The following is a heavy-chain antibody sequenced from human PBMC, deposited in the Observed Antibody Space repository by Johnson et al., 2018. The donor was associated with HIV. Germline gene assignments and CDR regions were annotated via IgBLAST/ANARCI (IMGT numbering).Heavy chain of an antibody. Sequence: VQLVESGGGLVQPGRSLRLSCAASGFTFDDYGMSWVRQAPGKGLEWVSGINWNGGRTGYADSVKGRFTLSRDNSKNTLYLQMNSLRAEDTAVYYCAKGEPYYYDIGDAFDIWGQGTMVTVSS. V-gene: IGHV3-20*04. CDR2: INWNGGRT. CDR3: AKGEPYYYDIGDAFDI. CDR1: GFTFDDYG. D-gene: IGHD3-22*01. J-gene: IGHJ3*02.